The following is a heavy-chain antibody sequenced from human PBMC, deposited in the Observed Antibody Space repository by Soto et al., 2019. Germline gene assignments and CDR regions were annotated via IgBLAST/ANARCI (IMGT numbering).Heavy chain of an antibody. CDR3: ARDDGRHSGGIDY. CDR1: GGTFSSYS. V-gene: IGHV1-69*01. Sequence: QVQLVQSGAAVKKPGSSVKVSCKASGGTFSSYSINWVRQAPGQGLEWMGEIIPIFGTANYAQKFQGRVTITADESTSTAYMELSSLRSEDTAVYYCARDDGRHSGGIDYWGQGTLVTVSS. D-gene: IGHD1-26*01. CDR2: IIPIFGTA. J-gene: IGHJ4*02.